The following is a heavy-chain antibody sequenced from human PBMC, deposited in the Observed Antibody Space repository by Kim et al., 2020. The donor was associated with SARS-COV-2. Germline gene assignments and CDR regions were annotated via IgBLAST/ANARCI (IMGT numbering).Heavy chain of an antibody. CDR3: ARRGGEGYSFYAVDV. CDR1: GPTFSSDG. CDR2: ISTITGNP. Sequence: ASVKVSCKASGPTFSSDGIIWVRQAPGQGLQWMGWISTITGNPTYAQGLTGRFVFSLDTSVSTAYLQISNLKAEDTAVYYCARRGGEGYSFYAVDVWGQGTTVSVSS. D-gene: IGHD2-15*01. J-gene: IGHJ6*02. V-gene: IGHV7-4-1*02.